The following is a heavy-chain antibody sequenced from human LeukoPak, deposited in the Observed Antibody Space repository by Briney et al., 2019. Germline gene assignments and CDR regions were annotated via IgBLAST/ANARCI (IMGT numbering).Heavy chain of an antibody. Sequence: GGSLRLSCTASGFTFSIYTMQWVRQAPGKGLEWVALSLFDGNINYYAASVKGRFTISRDNPKNTLYLQMNSLRPEDTAMYYCARTAHFYSNGFDIWGQGTMVTVSS. CDR1: GFTFSIYT. CDR3: ARTAHFYSNGFDI. CDR2: SLFDGNIN. J-gene: IGHJ3*02. V-gene: IGHV3-30-3*01. D-gene: IGHD1-26*01.